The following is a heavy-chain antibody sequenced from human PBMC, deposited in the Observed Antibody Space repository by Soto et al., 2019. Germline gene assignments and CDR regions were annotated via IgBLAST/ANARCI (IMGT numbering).Heavy chain of an antibody. Sequence: QVQLQESGPGLVKPSETLSLTCTVSGGSISSYYWSWIRQPPGKGLEWIGYIYYSGSTNYNPSLKSRVTISVDTSKNQFSLKLSSVTAADTAVYYCARHEHDEKWPLLWFGESRDYYYMDVWGKGTTVTVSS. V-gene: IGHV4-59*08. J-gene: IGHJ6*03. CDR1: GGSISSYY. CDR3: ARHEHDEKWPLLWFGESRDYYYMDV. CDR2: IYYSGST. D-gene: IGHD3-10*01.